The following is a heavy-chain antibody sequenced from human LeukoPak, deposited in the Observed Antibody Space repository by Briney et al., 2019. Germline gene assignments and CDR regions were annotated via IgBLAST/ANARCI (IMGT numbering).Heavy chain of an antibody. J-gene: IGHJ4*02. CDR2: INPSGGST. D-gene: IGHD2-21*02. Sequence: ASVKVSCKASGYTFTGYYMHWVRQAPGQGLEWMGIINPSGGSTSYAQKFQGRVTMTRDTSTSTVYMELSSLRSEDTAVYYCARDYCGGDCYKYYFDYWGQGTLVTVSS. V-gene: IGHV1-46*01. CDR1: GYTFTGYY. CDR3: ARDYCGGDCYKYYFDY.